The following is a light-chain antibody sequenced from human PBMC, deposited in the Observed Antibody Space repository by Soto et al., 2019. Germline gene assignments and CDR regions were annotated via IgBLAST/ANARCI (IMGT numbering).Light chain of an antibody. CDR2: DAS. CDR3: QQYTNTNNPWM. CDR1: QTISTW. J-gene: IGKJ1*01. Sequence: QVTQSAATLSASVGDRVTITCRGSQTISTWMAWYQQKPGKAPKLLVYDASTLQSGVASRFSGSGSGTEFTLIISGLQPDDSATYYCQQYTNTNNPWMFGQGTKVDIK. V-gene: IGKV1-5*01.